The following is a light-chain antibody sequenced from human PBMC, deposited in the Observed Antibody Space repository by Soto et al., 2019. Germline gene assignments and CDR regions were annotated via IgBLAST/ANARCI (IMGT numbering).Light chain of an antibody. CDR1: QSISSW. CDR3: QQYNSYST. V-gene: IGKV1-5*03. CDR2: KAS. J-gene: IGKJ1*01. Sequence: DIQMTQSPSTLSASLGDRVTITCRASQSISSWLVWYQQKPGKAPKLLIYKASSLESGVPSRFSGSGSGTEFTLTISSLQPDDFATYYCQQYNSYSTFGQGTKVEIK.